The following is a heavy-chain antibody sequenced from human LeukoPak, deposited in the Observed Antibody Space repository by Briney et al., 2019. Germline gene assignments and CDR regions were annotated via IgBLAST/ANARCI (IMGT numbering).Heavy chain of an antibody. D-gene: IGHD6-13*01. CDR1: GFTFSSYG. Sequence: GRSLRLSCEASGFTFSSYGMHWVRQAPGKGLEWVAVISYDGSNKYYADSVKGRFTISRDNSKNTLYLQMNSLSAEDTAVYYCARVPGIAAAGTYYYYGMDVWGQGTTVTVSS. CDR2: ISYDGSNK. J-gene: IGHJ6*02. CDR3: ARVPGIAAAGTYYYYGMDV. V-gene: IGHV3-30*03.